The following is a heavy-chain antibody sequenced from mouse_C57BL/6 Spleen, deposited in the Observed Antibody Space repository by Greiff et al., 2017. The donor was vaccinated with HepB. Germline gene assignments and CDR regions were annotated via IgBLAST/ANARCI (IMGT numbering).Heavy chain of an antibody. CDR3: ARGGGKAFDY. CDR2: IDPSDSYS. Sequence: QVQLQQPGAELVKPGASVKLSCKASGYTFTSYWMQWVNQRPGQGLEWIGEIDPSDSYSNSNQKFKGKATLTVDTSSNTAYMQLSILTSEDSAGYDCARGGGKAFDYWGQGTTLTVSA. D-gene: IGHD1-3*01. V-gene: IGHV1-50*01. CDR1: GYTFTSYW. J-gene: IGHJ2*01.